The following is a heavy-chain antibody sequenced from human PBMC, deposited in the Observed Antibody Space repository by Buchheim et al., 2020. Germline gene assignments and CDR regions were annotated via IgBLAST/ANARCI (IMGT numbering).Heavy chain of an antibody. CDR1: GDSMERGGFY. Sequence: QVQLQESGPGLVKPSQTLSLTCTVSGDSMERGGFYWNWIRQHPGMGLEFIGYMHNSGSTYFNPSLRSRVTISADTSKNQFSLKLSSVTAADTAVYFCARGTPRYYFDFWGQGTL. CDR2: MHNSGST. D-gene: IGHD3-10*01. J-gene: IGHJ4*02. CDR3: ARGTPRYYFDF. V-gene: IGHV4-31*03.